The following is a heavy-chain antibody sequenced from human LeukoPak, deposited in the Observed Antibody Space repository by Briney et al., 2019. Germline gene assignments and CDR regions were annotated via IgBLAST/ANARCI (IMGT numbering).Heavy chain of an antibody. D-gene: IGHD3-10*01. CDR3: ARVGYGSGSLVYYYYGMDV. V-gene: IGHV3-13*01. CDR1: GFTFSSYD. J-gene: IGHJ6*02. Sequence: PGGSLRLSCAASGFTFSSYDMHWVRQPTGKGLEWVSGIGTAGDTYYLGSVKGRFTISRENAKNSLYLQMNSLRAEDTAVYYCARVGYGSGSLVYYYYGMDVWGQGTTVTVSS. CDR2: IGTAGDT.